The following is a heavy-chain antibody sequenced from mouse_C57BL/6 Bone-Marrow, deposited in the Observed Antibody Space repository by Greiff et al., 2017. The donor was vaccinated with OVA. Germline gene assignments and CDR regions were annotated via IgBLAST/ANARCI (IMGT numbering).Heavy chain of an antibody. CDR1: GYAFTNYL. CDR2: INPGSGGT. Sequence: VKLVESGAELVRPGTSVKVSCKASGYAFTNYLIEWVKQRPGQGLEWIGVINPGSGGTNYTEKFNGKATLTADKSSSTAYMQLSSLTSEDSAVYCCARSLRLRPGYFDYWGQGTTRTVSS. V-gene: IGHV1-54*01. J-gene: IGHJ2*01. D-gene: IGHD3-2*02. CDR3: ARSLRLRPGYFDY.